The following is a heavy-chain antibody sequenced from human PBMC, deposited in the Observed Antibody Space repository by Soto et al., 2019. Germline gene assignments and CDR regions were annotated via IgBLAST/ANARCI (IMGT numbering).Heavy chain of an antibody. Sequence: WTWIRHHPGNGLEWIGYIYYSGSTYYNPSLKSRVTISIDTSKKQFSLKLSSVTAADTAVYYCATSGKSGFSSSWVFDYWGQGTLVTASS. J-gene: IGHJ4*02. D-gene: IGHD6-13*01. CDR2: IYYSGST. V-gene: IGHV4-31*02. CDR3: ATSGKSGFSSSWVFDY.